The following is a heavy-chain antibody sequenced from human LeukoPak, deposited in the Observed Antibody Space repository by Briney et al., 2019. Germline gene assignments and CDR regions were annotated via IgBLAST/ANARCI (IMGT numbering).Heavy chain of an antibody. CDR3: AKDFEESIVVVPAANNGFDY. J-gene: IGHJ4*02. CDR1: GFTFSSYG. V-gene: IGHV3-30*18. CDR2: ISYDGSNK. D-gene: IGHD2-2*01. Sequence: GRSLRLSCAASGFTFSSYGMHWVRQAPGKGLEWVAVISYDGSNKYYADSVKGRYTISRDNSKNTLYLQMNSLRAEDTAVYYCAKDFEESIVVVPAANNGFDYWGQGTLVTVSS.